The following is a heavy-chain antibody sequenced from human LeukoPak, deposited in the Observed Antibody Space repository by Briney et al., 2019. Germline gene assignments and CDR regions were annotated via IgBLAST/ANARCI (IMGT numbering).Heavy chain of an antibody. CDR2: ISSNGGST. D-gene: IGHD3-22*01. V-gene: IGHV3-64D*06. J-gene: IGHJ1*01. Sequence: GGSLRLSCSPSGFTFSSYAMHWVRQAPGKGLEYVSAISSNGGSTYYADSVKGRSTISRDNSKNTLYLQMSSLRAEDTAVYYCVRGDYYDSSGYYYRYFQHWGQGTLVTVSS. CDR1: GFTFSSYA. CDR3: VRGDYYDSSGYYYRYFQH.